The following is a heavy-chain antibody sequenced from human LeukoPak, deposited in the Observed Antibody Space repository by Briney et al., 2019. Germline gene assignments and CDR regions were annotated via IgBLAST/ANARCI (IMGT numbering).Heavy chain of an antibody. CDR3: ARLPRITMVRGVSDYYMDV. CDR1: GGSFSGYY. Sequence: SETLSLTCAVYGGSFSGYYWSWIRQPPGKGLEWIGEINHSGSTNYNPSLKSRVTISVDTSKDQFSLKLSSVTAADTAVYYCARLPRITMVRGVSDYYMDVWGKGTTVTISS. J-gene: IGHJ6*03. V-gene: IGHV4-34*01. D-gene: IGHD3-10*01. CDR2: INHSGST.